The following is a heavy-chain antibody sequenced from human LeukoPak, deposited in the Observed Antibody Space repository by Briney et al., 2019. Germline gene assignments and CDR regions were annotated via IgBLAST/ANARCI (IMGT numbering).Heavy chain of an antibody. J-gene: IGHJ3*02. D-gene: IGHD4-11*01. CDR1: GYTLTELS. CDR2: FDPEDGET. Sequence: ASVKVSCKVSGYTLTELSIHWVRQAPGKGLEWMGRFDPEDGETIYAQKFQGRVTMTEDTSTDTAYMELSSLRSEDTTVYYCATDHSDINYAPNDAFDIWGQGTMVTVSS. V-gene: IGHV1-24*01. CDR3: ATDHSDINYAPNDAFDI.